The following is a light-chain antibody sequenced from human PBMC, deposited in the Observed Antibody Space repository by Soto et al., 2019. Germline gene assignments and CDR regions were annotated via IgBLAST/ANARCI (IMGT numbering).Light chain of an antibody. V-gene: IGLV2-23*01. Sequence: QSVLTQPASVSGSPGQSITISCTGTSSDVGSSNLVFWYQQHPGKAPKLIIYEGSRRPSGVSGRFSGSKSGNTASLTISGLQAEDEADYYCCSFAGSSTFYVFGTGTKLTVL. CDR2: EGS. CDR3: CSFAGSSTFYV. CDR1: SSDVGSSNL. J-gene: IGLJ1*01.